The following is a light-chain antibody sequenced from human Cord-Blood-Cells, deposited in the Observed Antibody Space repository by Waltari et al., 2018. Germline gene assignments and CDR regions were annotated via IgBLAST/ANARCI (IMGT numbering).Light chain of an antibody. CDR3: SSYTSSSTLVV. CDR2: EVS. J-gene: IGLJ2*01. V-gene: IGLV2-14*01. Sequence: QSALTQHASVSGSPGQSTTLSCTGTCRDGAGYNYAPCYQQHPGKAPKLMIYEVSNRPSGVSNRFSGSKSGNTASLTISGLQAEDEADYYCSSYTSSSTLVVFGGGTKLTVL. CDR1: CRDGAGYNY.